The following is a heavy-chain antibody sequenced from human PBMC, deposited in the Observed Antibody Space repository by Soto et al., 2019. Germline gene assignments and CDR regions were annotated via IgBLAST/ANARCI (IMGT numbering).Heavy chain of an antibody. Sequence: GSLRLSCAASGFTFSSYGMHWVRQAPGKGLEWVAVISYDGSNKYYADSVKGRFTISRDNSKNTLYLQMNSLRAEDTAVYYCAKGFVGYDILTGYYNYWGQGTLVTVSS. CDR3: AKGFVGYDILTGYYNY. J-gene: IGHJ4*02. D-gene: IGHD3-9*01. V-gene: IGHV3-30*18. CDR2: ISYDGSNK. CDR1: GFTFSSYG.